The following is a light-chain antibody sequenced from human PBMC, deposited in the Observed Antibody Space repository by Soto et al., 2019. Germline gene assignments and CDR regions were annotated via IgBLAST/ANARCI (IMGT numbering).Light chain of an antibody. CDR1: QSVSNK. CDR2: GAS. CDR3: QQYNNWPTWT. J-gene: IGKJ5*01. Sequence: EIVMTQSPATLSVSPGERATLSCRASQSVSNKLAWYQQKPGQAPRLLIYGASTRATGIPARFSGSGSGTEFTLTISSLQSEDFAVYFCQQYNNWPTWTFGQGTRLQI. V-gene: IGKV3-15*01.